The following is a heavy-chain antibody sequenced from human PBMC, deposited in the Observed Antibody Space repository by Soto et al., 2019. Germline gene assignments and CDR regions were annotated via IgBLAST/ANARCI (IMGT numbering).Heavy chain of an antibody. CDR2: INAGNGNT. J-gene: IGHJ6*02. V-gene: IGHV1-3*01. CDR3: ARDLLTVAGDYYYYYGMDG. Sequence: ASVKVSCKASGYTFTSYAMHWVRQAPGQRLEWMGWINAGNGNTKYSQKFQGRVTITRDTSASTAYMELSSLRSEDTAVYYCARDLLTVAGDYYYYYGMDGWGQGTTVTVSS. D-gene: IGHD6-19*01. CDR1: GYTFTSYA.